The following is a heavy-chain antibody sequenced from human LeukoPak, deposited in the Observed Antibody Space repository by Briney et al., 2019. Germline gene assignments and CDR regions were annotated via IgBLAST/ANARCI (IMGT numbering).Heavy chain of an antibody. CDR1: GFTFSSYS. CDR3: ASEILLWFGEITNDY. CDR2: ISSSSSYI. Sequence: GGSLRLSCAASGFTFSSYSMNWVRQAPGKGLEWVSSISSSSSYIYHADSVKGRFTISRDNAKNSLYLQMNSLRAEDTAVYYCASEILLWFGEITNDYWGQGTLVTVTS. D-gene: IGHD3-10*01. J-gene: IGHJ4*02. V-gene: IGHV3-21*01.